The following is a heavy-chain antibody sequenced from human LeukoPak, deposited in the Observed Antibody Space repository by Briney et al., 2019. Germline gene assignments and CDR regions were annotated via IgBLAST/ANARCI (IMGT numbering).Heavy chain of an antibody. Sequence: SETLSLTCTVSGGSISSHYWSWIRQPPGKGLEWIGYIYYSGSTNYNPSLKSRVTISVDTSKNQFSLKLSSVTAADTAVYYCARGMVGYHNWFDPWGQGTLVTVSS. V-gene: IGHV4-59*11. CDR3: ARGMVGYHNWFDP. J-gene: IGHJ5*02. CDR1: GGSISSHY. D-gene: IGHD3-10*01. CDR2: IYYSGST.